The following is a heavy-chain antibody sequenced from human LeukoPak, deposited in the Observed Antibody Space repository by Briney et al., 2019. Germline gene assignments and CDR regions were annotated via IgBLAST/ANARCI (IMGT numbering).Heavy chain of an antibody. CDR3: ARGGGRHVEY. J-gene: IGHJ4*02. CDR2: KKEDGSEK. V-gene: IGHV3-7*05. D-gene: IGHD3-16*01. CDR1: GFTLSSYW. Sequence: GGSLRLSCGASGFTLSSYWMSWVRQAPGEGLEWVANKKEDGSEKNYVDSVRGRFTISRDNAKNSLYLQMNSVRAEDTAVYFCARGGGRHVEYWGQGTLVTVSS.